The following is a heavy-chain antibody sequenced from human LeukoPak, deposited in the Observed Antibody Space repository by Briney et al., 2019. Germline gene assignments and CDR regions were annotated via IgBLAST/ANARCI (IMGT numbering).Heavy chain of an antibody. CDR2: ISAYNGDT. V-gene: IGHV1-18*01. CDR3: ARDPRPGGGSYSPY. J-gene: IGHJ4*02. Sequence: ASVKVSCKASGYTFTSYGISWVRQAPGQGLEWMGWISAYNGDTNYAQKLQGRVTMTTDTSTSTAYMELRSLRSDDTAVYYCARDPRPGGGSYSPYWGQGTLVTVSS. D-gene: IGHD1-26*01. CDR1: GYTFTSYG.